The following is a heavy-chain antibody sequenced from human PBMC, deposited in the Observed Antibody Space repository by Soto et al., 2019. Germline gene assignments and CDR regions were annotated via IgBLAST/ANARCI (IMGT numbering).Heavy chain of an antibody. CDR2: MSGSSSTT. V-gene: IGHV3-23*01. D-gene: IGHD1-7*01. CDR1: GXTFSNYA. Sequence: LRLSFATSGXTFSNYAMSWVRQAQGGGLEWVSSMSGSSSTTYYADSVRGRFTISRDRSKNTLYLQMSSLRAEDTALYYCAKNQERELPRVIDFWGQGTLVTVSS. CDR3: AKNQERELPRVIDF. J-gene: IGHJ4*02.